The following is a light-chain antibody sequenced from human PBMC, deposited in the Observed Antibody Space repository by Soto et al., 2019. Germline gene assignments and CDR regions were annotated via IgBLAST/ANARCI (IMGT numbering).Light chain of an antibody. CDR3: QSAQSSGTWV. Sequence: SYELTQPPSVSVSPGQTARISCAGDTLPKQYAYWYQQKPGQAPVLLIYKDSERPSGIPERFSGSSSGTTVTLTISGVQAEDEADYYCQSAQSSGTWVFGGGTKLTVL. CDR1: TLPKQY. J-gene: IGLJ3*02. CDR2: KDS. V-gene: IGLV3-25*03.